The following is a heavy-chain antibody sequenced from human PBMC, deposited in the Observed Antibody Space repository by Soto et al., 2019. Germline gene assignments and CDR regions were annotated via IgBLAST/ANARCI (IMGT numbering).Heavy chain of an antibody. D-gene: IGHD2-15*01. Sequence: GGSLRLSCAASGFTFSSQAMSWVRQAPGKGLELVSGISGSGGSTYYADSVKGRFTISRDNSKNTLYLQMNSLRAEDTAVYYCAKEGGGGRNYYYTMDVWGQGITVTVSS. CDR2: ISGSGGST. CDR1: GFTFSSQA. CDR3: AKEGGGGRNYYYTMDV. V-gene: IGHV3-23*01. J-gene: IGHJ6*02.